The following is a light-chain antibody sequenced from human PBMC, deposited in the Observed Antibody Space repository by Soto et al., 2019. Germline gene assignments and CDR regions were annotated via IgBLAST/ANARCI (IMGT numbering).Light chain of an antibody. V-gene: IGLV1-40*01. CDR3: QSYDSSLSVV. Sequence: QSVLTQPPSVSGAPGQRVSISCTGSSSNIGAGYGVHWYQQFPGAAPKLLIYVNDNRPSGVPDRFSGSKSGASASLAITGLQAEDEADYYCQSYDSSLSVVFGGGTKLTVL. CDR2: VND. CDR1: SSNIGAGYG. J-gene: IGLJ2*01.